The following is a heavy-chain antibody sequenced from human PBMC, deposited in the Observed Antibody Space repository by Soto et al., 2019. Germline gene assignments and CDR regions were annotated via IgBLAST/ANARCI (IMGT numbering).Heavy chain of an antibody. V-gene: IGHV1-2*02. J-gene: IGHJ4*02. D-gene: IGHD2-21*02. CDR2: INPKTGDT. CDR3: ARQLAYCGGDCYTEPIEY. Sequence: ASVKVSCKASGYTFVAYYVFWVRQAPGHGLEWMGWINPKTGDTNYAQNFQGRVTLTRDTSISTAYMELSRLTSDDTALYYCARQLAYCGGDCYTEPIEYWGQGTPVTVSS. CDR1: GYTFVAYY.